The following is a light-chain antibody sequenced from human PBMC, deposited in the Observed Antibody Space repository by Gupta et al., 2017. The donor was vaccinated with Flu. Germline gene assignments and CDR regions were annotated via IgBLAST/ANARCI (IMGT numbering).Light chain of an antibody. Sequence: EIVLTQSPATLSLSPGERATLSCRASQSVSSYLAWYQQEPGQAPRLLIYDASNRAIGIPDRFSGSGYEIDFTLTSSRREDEDFAVYYVHQRSNSLTFGRGTKVDIK. J-gene: IGKJ3*01. V-gene: IGKV3-11*01. CDR3: HQRSNSLT. CDR1: QSVSSY. CDR2: DAS.